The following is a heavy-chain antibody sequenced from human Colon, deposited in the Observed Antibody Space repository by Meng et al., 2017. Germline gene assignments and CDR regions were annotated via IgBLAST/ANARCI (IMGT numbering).Heavy chain of an antibody. CDR1: GFALTDAW. V-gene: IGHV3-15*01. CDR2: LKSKVDGGTA. CDR3: TTISWGY. Sequence: GRRGELGGGLGKPGGSLRVSCAVSGFALTDAWMSWVRQAPGKGLEWVGRLKSKVDGGTADYAVAVNGRFTISRDESKNTLYLQMNSLKPDDTAVYYCTTISWGYWGQGTLVTVSS. D-gene: IGHD1-26*01. J-gene: IGHJ4*02.